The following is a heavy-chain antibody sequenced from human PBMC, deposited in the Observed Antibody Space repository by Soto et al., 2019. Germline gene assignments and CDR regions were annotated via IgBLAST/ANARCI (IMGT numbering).Heavy chain of an antibody. CDR1: GYSFTNYW. CDR3: ARRTETDYYGMDV. Sequence: GESLKISRKGSGYSFTNYWIGWVRQMPGKGLEWMGIIYPDDSDTRYSPSFQGQVTISADKSISTAYLQWSSLKASDTAMYYCARRTETDYYGMDVWGQGTTVTVSS. CDR2: IYPDDSDT. D-gene: IGHD4-17*01. V-gene: IGHV5-51*01. J-gene: IGHJ6*02.